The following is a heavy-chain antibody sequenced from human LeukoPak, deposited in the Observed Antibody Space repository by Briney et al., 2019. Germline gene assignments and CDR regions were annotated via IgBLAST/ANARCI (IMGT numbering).Heavy chain of an antibody. CDR2: IYYSGNT. CDR1: SVSISSSNSY. D-gene: IGHD3/OR15-3a*01. J-gene: IGHJ4*02. Sequence: SETLSLTCTVSSVSISSSNSYWGWIRQPPGKGLEWNGSIYYSGNTYYNASLTSQVSISIDTSHNQFSLRLTSVTAADPVVLYRARQTCSGLFILPGGQGTLVTVSS. CDR3: ARQTCSGLFILP. V-gene: IGHV4-39*01.